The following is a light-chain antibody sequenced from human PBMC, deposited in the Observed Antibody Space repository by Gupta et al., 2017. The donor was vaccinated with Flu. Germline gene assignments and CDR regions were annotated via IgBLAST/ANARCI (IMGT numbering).Light chain of an antibody. J-gene: IGKJ5*01. CDR1: QSAGSY. Sequence: EIVLTQSPGTLSLSPGERATLSCRASQSAGSYLAWYQQRPGQATRLRIWEASNRATAIPARFSGSGSGTDFTRPRSSIEPDDCERHVGQPLNSFGQGTLLEIK. CDR3: QPLNS. CDR2: EAS. V-gene: IGKV3-11*01.